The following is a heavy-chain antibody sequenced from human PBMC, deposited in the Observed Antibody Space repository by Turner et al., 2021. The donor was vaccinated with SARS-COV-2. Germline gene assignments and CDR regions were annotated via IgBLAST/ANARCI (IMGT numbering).Heavy chain of an antibody. Sequence: EVQLVESGGGLFRPGGSLSPPGPASGFPSGSNYMSGVRQAPGKGLEWGSVIYSGGSTHYADSVKGRFTISRDNSKNTLYLQMNSLRAEDTAVYYCARDRRVGDDYTSEFPIDAFDIWGQGTMVTVSS. CDR1: GFPSGSNY. J-gene: IGHJ3*02. CDR2: IYSGGST. V-gene: IGHV3-66*01. D-gene: IGHD4-4*01. CDR3: ARDRRVGDDYTSEFPIDAFDI.